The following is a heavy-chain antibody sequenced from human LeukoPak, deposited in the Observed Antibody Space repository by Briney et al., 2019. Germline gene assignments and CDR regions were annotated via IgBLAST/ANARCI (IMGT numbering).Heavy chain of an antibody. J-gene: IGHJ4*02. CDR3: ASGQKLGF. D-gene: IGHD6-13*01. CDR1: GFTFSSYW. V-gene: IGHV3-7*01. CDR2: IKQDGSDK. Sequence: GGSLRLSCVASGFTFSSYWMSCVRQAPGKGLEWVANIKQDGSDKYYVDSVKGRFTISRDNAKNSLYLQMNSLRAEDTAVYYCASGQKLGFWGQGTLVTVSS.